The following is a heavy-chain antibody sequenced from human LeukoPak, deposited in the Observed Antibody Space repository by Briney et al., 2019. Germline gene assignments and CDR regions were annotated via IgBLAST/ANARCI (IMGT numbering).Heavy chain of an antibody. J-gene: IGHJ4*02. CDR3: TRGGRATVITY. CDR2: IYYSGST. CDR1: GGSISSYY. D-gene: IGHD4-11*01. Sequence: SETLSLTCTVSGGSISSYYWSWIRQPPGKGLEWIGYIYYSGSTKYNPSLKSRVTISVDTSKNQFSLKLSSVTAADTAVYYCTRGGRATVITYWGQGTLVTVSS. V-gene: IGHV4-59*01.